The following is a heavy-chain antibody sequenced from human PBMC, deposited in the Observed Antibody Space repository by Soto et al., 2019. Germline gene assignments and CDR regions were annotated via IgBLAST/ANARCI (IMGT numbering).Heavy chain of an antibody. D-gene: IGHD5-18*01. CDR3: ASELTGYSYGPGEVY. CDR1: GASITSGDYY. Sequence: SETLSLTCSVSGASITSGDYYWNWIRQPPGKGLEWIGYISDSGSTYYNPSLKGRVTISLDTSKNQFSVNLSSVTDADTAVYYCASELTGYSYGPGEVYWGQGTLVTV. CDR2: ISDSGST. J-gene: IGHJ4*02. V-gene: IGHV4-30-4*01.